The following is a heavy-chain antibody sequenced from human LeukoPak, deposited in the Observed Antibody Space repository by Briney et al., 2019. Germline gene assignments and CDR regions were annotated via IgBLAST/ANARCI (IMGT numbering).Heavy chain of an antibody. V-gene: IGHV3-23*01. J-gene: IGHJ4*02. D-gene: IGHD2-2*01. CDR2: ISASSGST. Sequence: GGSLRLSCAASGFTFSSYAMSWVRQAPWKGLQWVSTISASSGSTYYADSVKGRFTVSRDNSKNTLYLQMNSLRAEDTAVPYCARTFGGYCSGTSCQLNFDYWGQGTLVTVSS. CDR3: ARTFGGYCSGTSCQLNFDY. CDR1: GFTFSSYA.